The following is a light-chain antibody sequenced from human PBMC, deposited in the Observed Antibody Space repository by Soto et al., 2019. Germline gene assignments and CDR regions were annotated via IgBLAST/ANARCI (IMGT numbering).Light chain of an antibody. CDR3: CSYAGSSTPYV. CDR2: EGS. V-gene: IGLV2-23*01. CDR1: SSDVGSYNL. Sequence: SVMTQPASVSGSPGQSITISCTGTSSDVGSYNLVSWYQQHPGKAPKLMIYEGSKRPSGVSNRFSGSKSGNTASLTISGLQAEDEAEYYCCSYAGSSTPYVFGTGSKVTVL. J-gene: IGLJ1*01.